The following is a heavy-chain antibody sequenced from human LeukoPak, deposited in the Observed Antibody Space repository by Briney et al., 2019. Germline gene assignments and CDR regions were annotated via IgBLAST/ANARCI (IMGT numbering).Heavy chain of an antibody. V-gene: IGHV1-2*02. Sequence: ASVKVSCKASGYTFTGYYIHWVRQAPGQGLEWMGWINPNNGGTNYAQKFQGRVTLTRDTSISTAYMELSSLRSDDTAVYYCVFRPHNSAYYGAFDYWGQGTLVTVSS. CDR3: VFRPHNSAYYGAFDY. CDR1: GYTFTGYY. D-gene: IGHD1-26*01. J-gene: IGHJ4*02. CDR2: INPNNGGT.